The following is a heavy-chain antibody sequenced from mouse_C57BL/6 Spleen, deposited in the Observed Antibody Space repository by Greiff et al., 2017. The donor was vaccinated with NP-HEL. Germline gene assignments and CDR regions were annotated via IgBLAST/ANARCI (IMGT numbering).Heavy chain of an antibody. CDR2: INPNNGGT. J-gene: IGHJ4*01. CDR1: GYTFTDYN. CDR3: ARRADGYYAYAMDY. Sequence: VQLQQSGPELVKPGASVKIPCKASGYTFTDYNMDWVKQSHGKSLEWIGDINPNNGGTIYNQKFKGKATLTVDKSSSTAYMELRSLTSEDTAVYYCARRADGYYAYAMDYWGQGTSVTVSS. D-gene: IGHD2-3*01. V-gene: IGHV1-18*01.